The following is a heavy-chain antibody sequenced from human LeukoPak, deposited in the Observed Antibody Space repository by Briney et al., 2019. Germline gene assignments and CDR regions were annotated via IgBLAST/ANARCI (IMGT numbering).Heavy chain of an antibody. CDR1: GYSFTSYW. D-gene: IGHD6-6*01. V-gene: IGHV5-51*01. J-gene: IGHJ6*03. CDR3: VRHLSSSGGYYYYMDV. CDR2: IYPGDSDT. Sequence: GESLKISCKGSGYSFTSYWIGWVRQMPGKGLEWMGIIYPGDSDTRYSPSFQGQVTISADKSISTAYLQWSSLKASDTAMYYCVRHLSSSGGYYYYMDVWGKGTTVTVSS.